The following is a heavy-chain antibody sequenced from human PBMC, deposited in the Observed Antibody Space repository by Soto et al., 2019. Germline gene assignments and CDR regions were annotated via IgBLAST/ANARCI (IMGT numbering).Heavy chain of an antibody. D-gene: IGHD6-13*01. CDR3: ARLGSSAEYYYGMDV. J-gene: IGHJ6*02. CDR2: IYPGDSDT. Sequence: GESLQISCNGSGYSFTIYWIGWVRQMPGKGLEWMGIIYPGDSDTRYSPSFQGQVTISADKSISTAYLQWSSLKASDTAMYYCARLGSSAEYYYGMDVWGQGTTVTVSS. V-gene: IGHV5-51*01. CDR1: GYSFTIYW.